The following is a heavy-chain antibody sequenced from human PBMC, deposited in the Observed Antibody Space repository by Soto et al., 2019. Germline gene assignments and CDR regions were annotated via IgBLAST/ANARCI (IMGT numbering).Heavy chain of an antibody. D-gene: IGHD2-2*01. CDR3: ATSDVPASMGGWFAT. J-gene: IGHJ5*02. CDR1: GYTFTTYG. CDR2: ISAYSGKT. Sequence: ASVKVSCKTSGYTFTTYGISWVRQAPGQGLEWVGWISAYSGKTHYAQKFQGKVTMTTDTSTNTAYMELRSLRSDDTAVYYCATSDVPASMGGWFATLGQGTLVTVSS. V-gene: IGHV1-18*01.